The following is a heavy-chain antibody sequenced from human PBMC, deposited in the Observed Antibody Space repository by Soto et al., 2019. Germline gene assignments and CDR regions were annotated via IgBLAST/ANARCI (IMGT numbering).Heavy chain of an antibody. V-gene: IGHV5-51*01. J-gene: IGHJ6*03. D-gene: IGHD6-19*01. Sequence: PGESLKISCKGSGYSFTSYWIGWVRQMPGKGLEWMGIIYPGDSDTRYSPSFQGQVTISADKSISTAYLQWSSLKASDTAMYYCAVHHRAVASIDCYRYMDVWGKGTTVTVSS. CDR3: AVHHRAVASIDCYRYMDV. CDR1: GYSFTSYW. CDR2: IYPGDSDT.